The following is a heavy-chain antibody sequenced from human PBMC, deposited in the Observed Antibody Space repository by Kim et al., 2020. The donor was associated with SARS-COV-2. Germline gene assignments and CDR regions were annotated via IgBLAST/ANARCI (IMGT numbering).Heavy chain of an antibody. CDR1: GFTFSSYA. D-gene: IGHD3-10*01. J-gene: IGHJ4*01. CDR3: ARSGTVIRGGIVTSSGY. Sequence: GGSLRLSCAASGFTFSSYAMNWVRQGPEKGLEWVSSITTSGSSIYYADSVKGRFTISRDNSKSTLYLQMNSLRAEDTAVYYCARSGTVIRGGIVTSSGYWGQGTMVTVSS. CDR2: ITTSGSSI. V-gene: IGHV3-23*01.